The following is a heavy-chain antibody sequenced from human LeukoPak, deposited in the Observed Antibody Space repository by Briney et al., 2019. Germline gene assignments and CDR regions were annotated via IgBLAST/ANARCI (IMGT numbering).Heavy chain of an antibody. CDR2: INPIFGTA. J-gene: IGHJ6*03. V-gene: IGHV1-69*05. CDR3: ARAQSGSYGYYYYMHV. CDR1: GGTFSSYA. Sequence: GASVKVSCKASGGTFSSYAISWVRQAPGQGLEWMGGINPIFGTANYAQKFQGRVTITTDESTSTAYMELSSLRSEDTAVYYCARAQSGSYGYYYYMHVWGKGTTVTVSS. D-gene: IGHD1-26*01.